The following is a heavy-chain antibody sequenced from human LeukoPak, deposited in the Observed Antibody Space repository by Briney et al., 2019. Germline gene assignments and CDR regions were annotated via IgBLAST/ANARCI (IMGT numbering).Heavy chain of an antibody. CDR2: IYYSGST. CDR3: AGPHGYCSGGSCYSLAENWFDP. J-gene: IGHJ5*02. CDR1: GGSFSGYY. D-gene: IGHD2-15*01. Sequence: SETLSLTCAVYGGSFSGYYWSWIRQPPGKGLEWIGSIYYSGSTYYNPSLKSRVTISVDTSKNQFSLKLSSVTAADTAVYYCAGPHGYCSGGSCYSLAENWFDPWGQGTLVTVSS. V-gene: IGHV4-34*01.